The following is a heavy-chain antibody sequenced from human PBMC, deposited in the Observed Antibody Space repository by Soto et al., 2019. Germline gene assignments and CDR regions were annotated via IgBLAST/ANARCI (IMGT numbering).Heavy chain of an antibody. V-gene: IGHV1-8*01. J-gene: IGHJ6*02. Sequence: QVQLVQSGAEVKKPGASVKVSCKASGYTFTSYVINWVRQATGQVLEWMGWMNPNSGNTGYAQKFQGRVTMTRNTSKSTAYIELSSLRSEDTAVYYCARWPDAYYYCGMDVWGQGTTVTVSS. CDR2: MNPNSGNT. CDR1: GYTFTSYV. CDR3: ARWPDAYYYCGMDV.